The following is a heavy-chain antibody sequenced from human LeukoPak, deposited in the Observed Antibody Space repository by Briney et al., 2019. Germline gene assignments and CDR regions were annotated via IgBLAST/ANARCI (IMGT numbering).Heavy chain of an antibody. J-gene: IGHJ4*02. V-gene: IGHV1-46*01. CDR1: GYTFTSYY. CDR3: ARGRYSSSWYESIKFDY. CDR2: INPSGGST. D-gene: IGHD6-13*01. Sequence: ASVKVSCKASGYTFTSYYMHWVRQAPGQGLEWMGIINPSGGSTSYAQKFQGRVTMTRDTSTSTVYMELSSLRSEDTAVYYCARGRYSSSWYESIKFDYWGQGTLVTASS.